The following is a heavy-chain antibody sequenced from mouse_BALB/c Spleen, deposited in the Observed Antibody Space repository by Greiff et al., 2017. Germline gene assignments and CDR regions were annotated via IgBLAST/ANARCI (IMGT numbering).Heavy chain of an antibody. J-gene: IGHJ4*01. V-gene: IGHV1-69*02. CDR2: IDPSDSYT. CDR3: ARGRNAMDY. Sequence: QVQLQQPGAELVKPGASVKLSCKASGYTFTSYWMHWVKQRPGQGLEWIGEIDPSDSYTNYNQKFKGKATLTVDKSSSTAYMQLSSLTSEDSAVYYCARGRNAMDYWGQGTSVTVSS. CDR1: GYTFTSYW.